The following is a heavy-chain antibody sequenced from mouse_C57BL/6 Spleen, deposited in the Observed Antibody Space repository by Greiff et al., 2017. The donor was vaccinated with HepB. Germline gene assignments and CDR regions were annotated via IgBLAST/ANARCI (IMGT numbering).Heavy chain of an antibody. J-gene: IGHJ3*01. V-gene: IGHV1-15*01. CDR1: GYTFTDYE. D-gene: IGHD2-4*01. CDR2: IDPETGGT. Sequence: QVQLQQPGAELVRPGASVTLSCKASGYTFTDYEMHWVKQTPVHGLEWIGAIDPETGGTAYNQKFKGKAILTADKSSSTAYMELRSLTSEDSAVYYCTLYYDYDGFAYWGQGTLVTVSA. CDR3: TLYYDYDGFAY.